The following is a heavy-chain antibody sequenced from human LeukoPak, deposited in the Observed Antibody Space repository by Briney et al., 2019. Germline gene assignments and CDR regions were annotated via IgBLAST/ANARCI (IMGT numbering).Heavy chain of an antibody. D-gene: IGHD6-13*01. V-gene: IGHV4-38-2*02. CDR2: IYHNGNT. CDR1: TYSISSGYY. J-gene: IGHJ3*02. CDR3: ASGIAAAGPDGAFDI. Sequence: SETLSLTCTVSTYSISSGYYWGWIRQPPGKGLEWIGNIYHNGNTYYNPSLKSRVTISADTSKNQFSLKLSSVTAADTAVYYCASGIAAAGPDGAFDIWGQGTMVIVSS.